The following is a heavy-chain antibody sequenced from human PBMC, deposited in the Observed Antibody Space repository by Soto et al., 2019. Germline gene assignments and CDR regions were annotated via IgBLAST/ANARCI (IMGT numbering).Heavy chain of an antibody. Sequence: QVQLQQWGAGLLKPSETLSLTRAVYGGSFGGYYWSWIRQPPGKGLEWIGQINHNGRTNYDPSLKSRVTISVETSKNQFSLKLTSVTAADTAVYYCARRSPRDSSGHYFDYWGQGALVPVSS. D-gene: IGHD3-22*01. CDR3: ARRSPRDSSGHYFDY. CDR1: GGSFGGYY. CDR2: INHNGRT. J-gene: IGHJ4*02. V-gene: IGHV4-34*01.